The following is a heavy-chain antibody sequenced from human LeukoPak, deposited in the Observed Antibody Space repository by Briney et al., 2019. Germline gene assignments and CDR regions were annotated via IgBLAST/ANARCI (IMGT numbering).Heavy chain of an antibody. J-gene: IGHJ3*02. D-gene: IGHD3-22*01. CDR3: TRTYYYDSCGHYYGRDAFDI. CDR1: GYTFTTYY. Sequence: GASVKVSCKASGYTFTTYYIHWVRQAPGQGLEWMGIISPSGGSTSYAQKFQGRVTMTRDTSTSTVYMELSSLRSEDTAVYYCTRTYYYDSCGHYYGRDAFDIWGQGTMVTVSS. V-gene: IGHV1-46*01. CDR2: ISPSGGST.